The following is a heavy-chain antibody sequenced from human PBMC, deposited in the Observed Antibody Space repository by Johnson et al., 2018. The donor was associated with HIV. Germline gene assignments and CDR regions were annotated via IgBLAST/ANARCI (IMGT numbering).Heavy chain of an antibody. CDR3: AREREWELRLDACDI. J-gene: IGHJ3*02. Sequence: VQLVESGGGLVQPGGSLKLSCAASGFTVSSIYMSWVRQAPGKGLEWVSVIYSGGSTYYADSVKGRFTISRDNSKNTLYLQMNSLRAEDTALYYCAREREWELRLDACDIGGQGTMVTVSS. V-gene: IGHV3-66*01. D-gene: IGHD1-26*01. CDR1: GFTVSSIY. CDR2: IYSGGST.